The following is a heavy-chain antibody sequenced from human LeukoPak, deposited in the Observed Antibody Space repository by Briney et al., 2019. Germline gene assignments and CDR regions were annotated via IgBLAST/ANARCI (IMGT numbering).Heavy chain of an antibody. J-gene: IGHJ4*02. CDR1: GASISSGNYY. Sequence: PSETLSLTCTVSGASISSGNYYWTWIRQPAGKGLEWIGRIYTTGSPSYNPSLKSRVTISVDTSKNQFSLKLSSVTAADTAVYYCASRHNYFHTSGYQRSEYWGQGTPVTVSS. CDR3: ASRHNYFHTSGYQRSEY. CDR2: IYTTGSP. D-gene: IGHD3-22*01. V-gene: IGHV4-61*02.